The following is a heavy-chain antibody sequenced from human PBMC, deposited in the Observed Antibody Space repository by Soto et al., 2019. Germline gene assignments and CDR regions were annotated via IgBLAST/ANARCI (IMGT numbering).Heavy chain of an antibody. Sequence: PSETLSLTCTVSGGSISSYYWSWIRQPPGKGLEWIGYIYYSGSTNYNPSLKSRVTISVDTSKNQFSLKLSSVTAADTAVYYCARVIVAGTLFDYWAQGTLVTVSS. J-gene: IGHJ4*02. CDR2: IYYSGST. CDR3: ARVIVAGTLFDY. D-gene: IGHD6-19*01. V-gene: IGHV4-59*01. CDR1: GGSISSYY.